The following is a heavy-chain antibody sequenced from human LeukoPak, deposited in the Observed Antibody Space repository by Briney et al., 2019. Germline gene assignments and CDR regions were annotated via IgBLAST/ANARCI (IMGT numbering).Heavy chain of an antibody. J-gene: IGHJ5*02. D-gene: IGHD2-15*01. V-gene: IGHV1-18*01. CDR2: ISAYNGNT. CDR3: ARVYCSGGSCYPNWFDP. CDR1: GYTFTSYG. Sequence: ASVKVSCKASGYTFTSYGISWVRQAPGQGLEWMGWISAYNGNTNYAQKLQGRVTMTTDTSTSTAYMELRGLRSDDTAVYYCARVYCSGGSCYPNWFDPWGQGTLVTVSS.